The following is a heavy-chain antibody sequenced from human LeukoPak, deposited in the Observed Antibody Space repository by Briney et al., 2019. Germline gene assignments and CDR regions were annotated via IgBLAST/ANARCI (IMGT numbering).Heavy chain of an antibody. CDR1: GFTFSSYA. V-gene: IGHV3-23*01. Sequence: GGSLRLSRAASGFTFSSYAMSWVRQAPGKGLEWVPAISSSGDRTYYADSVKGRFTISRDNSKNTLYLQMNSLRAEDTAVYYCATTTVTIAVGDYWGQGTLVTVSS. CDR3: ATTTVTIAVGDY. D-gene: IGHD4-17*01. CDR2: ISSSGDRT. J-gene: IGHJ4*02.